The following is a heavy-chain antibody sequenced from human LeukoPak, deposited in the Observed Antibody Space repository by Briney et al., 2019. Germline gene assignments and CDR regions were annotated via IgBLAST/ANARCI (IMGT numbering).Heavy chain of an antibody. V-gene: IGHV3-33*01. CDR1: GLTFITSG. Sequence: GRSLTPSFAASGLTFITSGIDFGRQAPGKGLEWVAVIWYDGSNKYYADSVKGRFTISRDNAKNMLYLKMNSLRAEDTAISYRARVGLAYGTGTALGSWGQETLVTVSS. J-gene: IGHJ4*02. D-gene: IGHD3-10*01. CDR2: IWYDGSNK. CDR3: ARVGLAYGTGTALGS.